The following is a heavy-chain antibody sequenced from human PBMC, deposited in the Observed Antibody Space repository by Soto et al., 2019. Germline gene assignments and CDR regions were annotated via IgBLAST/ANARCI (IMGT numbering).Heavy chain of an antibody. CDR1: GFTVSSHA. CDR3: APHVSCSGGSCQYDAFAI. V-gene: IGHV3-23*01. J-gene: IGHJ3*02. Sequence: EVQVLESGGGLVQPGGSLRLSCEGSGFTVSSHAMTWIRQAPGKGPEWVSTVTADGGTYYADSVKGRFAMSRDTSENTLYLQMNSLGAEDTAAYYCAPHVSCSGGSCQYDAFAIRGQGTMGTLSS. D-gene: IGHD2-15*01. CDR2: VTADGGT.